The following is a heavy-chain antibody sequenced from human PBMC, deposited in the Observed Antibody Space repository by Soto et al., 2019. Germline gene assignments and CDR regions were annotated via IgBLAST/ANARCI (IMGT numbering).Heavy chain of an antibody. CDR1: GFTFSSYG. J-gene: IGHJ4*02. V-gene: IGHV3-30*03. CDR2: ILYDGNNK. D-gene: IGHD5-12*01. Sequence: PGGSLRLSCAASGFTFSSYGMHWVRQAPGKGLEWVAVILYDGNNKYYADSVKGRFTVSRDTSKDTLYVQMSSLRPEDTAVYYCARDGRGYGDYQYFDYWGQGAQVTVSS. CDR3: ARDGRGYGDYQYFDY.